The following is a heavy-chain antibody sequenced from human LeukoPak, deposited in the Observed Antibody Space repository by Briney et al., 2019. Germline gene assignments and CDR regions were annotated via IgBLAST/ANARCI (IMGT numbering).Heavy chain of an antibody. CDR2: TYVGGDT. CDR3: ARTARVFDY. D-gene: IGHD5-18*01. CDR1: DDSITSVY. Sequence: SETLSLICTVSDDSITSVYWSWIRQPPGKGLEVIGYTYVGGDTNYNPSLKSRVTMSLDTSKHQVSLKMTSVTAADTAVYYSARTARVFDYWGPGILVTVSS. J-gene: IGHJ4*02. V-gene: IGHV4-4*09.